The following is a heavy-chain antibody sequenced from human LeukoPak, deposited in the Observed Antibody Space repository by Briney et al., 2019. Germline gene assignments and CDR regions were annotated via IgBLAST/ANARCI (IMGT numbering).Heavy chain of an antibody. Sequence: PGGSLRLSGAASGFTFSSYVMHWVRQGPGKGLEWVTFIWYDGTDKNYADSVKGRFTISRDNSKNTLYLQMNSLRAEDTAVYYCARSGSTYYYGMDVWGQGTTVTVSS. CDR1: GFTFSSYV. CDR3: ARSGSTYYYGMDV. J-gene: IGHJ6*02. CDR2: IWYDGTDK. V-gene: IGHV3-33*01. D-gene: IGHD3-10*01.